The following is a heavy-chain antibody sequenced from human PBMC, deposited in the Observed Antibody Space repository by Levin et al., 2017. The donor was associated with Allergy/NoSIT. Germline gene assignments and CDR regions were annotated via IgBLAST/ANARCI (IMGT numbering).Heavy chain of an antibody. CDR3: ARDQRTTVTPPDAVDI. J-gene: IGHJ3*02. CDR2: IYHSGST. V-gene: IGHV4-39*07. CDR1: GGSISSSINY. Sequence: SETLSLTCTVSGGSISSSINYWGWIRQPPGKGLEWIGSIYHSGSTYYNSSLKSRVTISVDTSKNQFSLKLTSVTAADTAVYYCARDQRTTVTPPDAVDIWGQGTMVTVSS. D-gene: IGHD4-17*01.